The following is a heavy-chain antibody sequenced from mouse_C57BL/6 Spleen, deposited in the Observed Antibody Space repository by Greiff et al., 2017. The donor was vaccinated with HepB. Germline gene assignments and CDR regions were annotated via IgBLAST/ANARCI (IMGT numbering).Heavy chain of an antibody. D-gene: IGHD2-2*01. Sequence: DVQLQESGPGLVKPSQSLSLTCSVTGYSITSGYYWNWIRQFPGNKLEWMGYISYDGSNNNNPSLKNRISITRDTSKNQIFLKLNSMTTEDTTTYECAREIYYGYDQREDGYFDVWGTGTTVTVST. CDR3: AREIYYGYDQREDGYFDV. J-gene: IGHJ1*03. CDR2: ISYDGSN. CDR1: GYSITSGYY. V-gene: IGHV3-6*01.